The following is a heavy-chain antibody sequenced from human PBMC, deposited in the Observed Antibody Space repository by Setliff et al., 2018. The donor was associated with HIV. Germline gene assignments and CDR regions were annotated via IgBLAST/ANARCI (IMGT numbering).Heavy chain of an antibody. J-gene: IGHJ4*02. CDR2: IYWNNNK. D-gene: IGHD1-1*01. CDR1: GLSLSSSGVG. V-gene: IGHV2-5*01. CDR3: AYSGRQLRGPYFDF. Sequence: SGPTLVNPTQTLTLTCTFSGLSLSSSGVGVGWIRQSPGKALEWLAFIYWNNNKHYSTSLKSRLTVTKDTAKNRVVFTMTNMDPVDTATYYCAYSGRQLRGPYFDFWGQGTPVTVSS.